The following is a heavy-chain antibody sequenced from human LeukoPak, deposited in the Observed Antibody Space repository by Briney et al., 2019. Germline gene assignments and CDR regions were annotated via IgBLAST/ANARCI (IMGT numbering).Heavy chain of an antibody. V-gene: IGHV3-21*06. Sequence: GGFLRLSCAASGFIFSSNTMNWVRQAPGKGLEWVSSISSSSSYIYYADSVKGRFTISRDNAKNSLYLQLNSLRADDTAIYYCARDYYGSSRHAFDIWGQGTMVTVST. D-gene: IGHD6-13*01. CDR2: ISSSSSYI. J-gene: IGHJ3*02. CDR1: GFIFSSNT. CDR3: ARDYYGSSRHAFDI.